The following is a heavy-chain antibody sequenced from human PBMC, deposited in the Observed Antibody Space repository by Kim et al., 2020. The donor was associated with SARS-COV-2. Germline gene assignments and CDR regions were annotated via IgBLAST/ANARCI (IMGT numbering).Heavy chain of an antibody. V-gene: IGHV3-23*01. Sequence: GGSLRLSCAASGFTFSNFAMNWVRQAPGKGLEWVSVISGTGGSTSYADSVRGRFTISRDNSKSTLYLHMSSLTADDTGVYYCAKGSYSSGWYPWGQGTLVTVSS. CDR1: GFTFSNFA. J-gene: IGHJ5*02. CDR3: AKGSYSSGWYP. D-gene: IGHD6-19*01. CDR2: ISGTGGST.